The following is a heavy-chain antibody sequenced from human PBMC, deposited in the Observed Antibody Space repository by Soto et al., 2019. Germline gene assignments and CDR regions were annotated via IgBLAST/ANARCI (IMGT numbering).Heavy chain of an antibody. CDR2: INYSGST. Sequence: QLQLQESGPGLVKPSETLSLTCIVSGGSISRSDYYWGWIRQSPGKGLEWIGSINYSGSTYYNPSLTSRVTISVDTSKSGFSLKLRSVTAADTAVYYCVRRLKEIAMVEGTNCRMDVWCRGTTVTVS. CDR3: VRRLKEIAMVEGTNCRMDV. V-gene: IGHV4-39*01. D-gene: IGHD2-15*01. CDR1: GGSISRSDYY. J-gene: IGHJ6*02.